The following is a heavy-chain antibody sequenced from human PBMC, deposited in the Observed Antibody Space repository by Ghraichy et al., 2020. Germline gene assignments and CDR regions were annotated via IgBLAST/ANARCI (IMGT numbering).Heavy chain of an antibody. V-gene: IGHV4-59*08. CDR2: IYYSGST. CDR1: GGSISSYY. J-gene: IGHJ4*02. CDR3: ARTPPNKYCSGRICYDSPYYFDY. Sequence: SETLSLTCTVSGGSISSYYWSWIRQPPGKGLEWIGYIYYSGSTNYNPSLKSRVTVSVDTSKNQFSLKLSSVTAADTAVYYCARTPPNKYCSGRICYDSPYYFDYWGQGTLVTVSS. D-gene: IGHD2-15*01.